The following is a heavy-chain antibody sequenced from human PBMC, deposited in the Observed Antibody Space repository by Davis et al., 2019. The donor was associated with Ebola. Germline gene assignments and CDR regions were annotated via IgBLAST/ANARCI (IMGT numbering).Heavy chain of an antibody. J-gene: IGHJ6*03. Sequence: PSETLSLTCAVYGGSFSGYYWSWIRQPPGKGLEWIGEINHSGSTNYNPSLKSRVTISVDTSKNQFSLKLSSVTAADTAVYYCARGGSGWYGYYYYMDVWGKGTTVTVSS. CDR2: INHSGST. CDR1: GGSFSGYY. V-gene: IGHV4-34*01. CDR3: ARGGSGWYGYYYYMDV. D-gene: IGHD6-19*01.